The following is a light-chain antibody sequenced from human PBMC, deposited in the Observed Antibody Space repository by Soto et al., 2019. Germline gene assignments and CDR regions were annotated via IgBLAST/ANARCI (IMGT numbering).Light chain of an antibody. Sequence: QSVLTQPPSASGTPGQRVTISCSGISSHIGNSVNWYQQLPGRAPKLLIYSNNQRPSGVPDRFSGSRSGTSASLAISGLRSEDEADYSCAAWDDRLNGPVFGGGTKLTVL. V-gene: IGLV1-44*01. CDR2: SNN. J-gene: IGLJ3*02. CDR1: SSHIGNS. CDR3: AAWDDRLNGPV.